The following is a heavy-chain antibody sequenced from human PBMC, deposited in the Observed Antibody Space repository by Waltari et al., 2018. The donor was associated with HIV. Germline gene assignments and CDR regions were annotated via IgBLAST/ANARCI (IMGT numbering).Heavy chain of an antibody. D-gene: IGHD6-13*01. V-gene: IGHV3-33*01. CDR3: ARKYSSSWGAPFDY. Sequence: QVQLVESGGGVVQPGRSLRLSCATSGFTLSSYGMHWVRQAPGKGLEWVTVIWYDGSKKYYSDSVKGRLTISRDNSKNTLYLQMNSLRIEDTAVYYCARKYSSSWGAPFDYWGQGTLVTVSS. CDR2: IWYDGSKK. CDR1: GFTLSSYG. J-gene: IGHJ4*02.